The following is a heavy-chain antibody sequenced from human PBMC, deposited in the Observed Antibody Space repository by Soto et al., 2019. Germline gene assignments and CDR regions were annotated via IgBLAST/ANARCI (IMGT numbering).Heavy chain of an antibody. V-gene: IGHV4-30-4*01. D-gene: IGHD2-8*01. Sequence: QVQLQESGPGLVKPSQTLSLTCTVSGGSISSGDYYWSWIRQPPGKGLEWIGYIYYSGSTYYNPSLKSRVTISVDTSKNQFSLKLSSVTDADTAVYYCARVSCTNGVCYKGYYFDYWGQGTLVTVSS. CDR2: IYYSGST. CDR1: GGSISSGDYY. CDR3: ARVSCTNGVCYKGYYFDY. J-gene: IGHJ4*02.